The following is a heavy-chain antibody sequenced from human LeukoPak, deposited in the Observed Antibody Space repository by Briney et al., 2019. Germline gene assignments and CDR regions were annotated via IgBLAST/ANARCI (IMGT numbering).Heavy chain of an antibody. D-gene: IGHD4-11*01. J-gene: IGHJ4*02. V-gene: IGHV3-33*01. Sequence: GRSLRLSCAAAGFTFSHYAMHWVRQAPGKGLEWVAVIWSDGTNKYYAASVRGRFSISRDDSDNTVYLQMNSLRPEDTGVYYCARDAQRGFDYSNSLQYWGQGTPVTVST. CDR1: GFTFSHYA. CDR3: ARDAQRGFDYSNSLQY. CDR2: IWSDGTNK.